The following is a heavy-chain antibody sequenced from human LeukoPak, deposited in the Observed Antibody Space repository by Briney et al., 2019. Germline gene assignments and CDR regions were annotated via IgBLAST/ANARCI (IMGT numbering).Heavy chain of an antibody. V-gene: IGHV1-46*01. J-gene: IGHJ3*02. CDR1: GYTFTSYY. D-gene: IGHD3-22*01. CDR3: ARANYYDSSGYYWYAFDI. Sequence: ASVKVSCKASGYTFTSYYMHWVRQAPGQGLEWMGIINPSGGSTSYAQKFQGRVTMTRDTSTSTVYMELSSLRSEDTAVYYCARANYYDSSGYYWYAFDIWGQGTMVTVSS. CDR2: INPSGGST.